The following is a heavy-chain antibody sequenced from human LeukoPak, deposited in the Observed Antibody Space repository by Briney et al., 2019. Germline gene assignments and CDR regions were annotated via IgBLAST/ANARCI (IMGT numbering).Heavy chain of an antibody. CDR3: AKWSSPDYYDSSGYCDY. D-gene: IGHD3-22*01. J-gene: IGHJ4*02. V-gene: IGHV3-30*07. Sequence: GGSLRLSCAASGFTFSTYAMHWVRQAPGKGLEWVAIISYGGSKTDYADSVKGRFTISRDNSKNTLYLQMNSLRAEDTAVYYCAKWSSPDYYDSSGYCDYWGQGTLVTVSS. CDR2: ISYGGSKT. CDR1: GFTFSTYA.